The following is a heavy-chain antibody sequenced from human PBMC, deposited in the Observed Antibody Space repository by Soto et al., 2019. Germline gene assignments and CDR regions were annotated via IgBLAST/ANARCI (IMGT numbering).Heavy chain of an antibody. V-gene: IGHV1-69*12. CDR1: GGTFSSYA. J-gene: IGHJ2*01. CDR3: AQTLGLAVSGPGRFDL. D-gene: IGHD6-19*01. CDR2: IIPIFGTG. Sequence: QVQLVQSGPAVKKPGSSVKVSCKASGGTFSSYAISWVRQAPGQGLEWMGGIIPIFGTGNYAQKFQGRVTIAADESTSTAYMELRSLRFEDTAVYYCAQTLGLAVSGPGRFDLWGRGTLVTVSS.